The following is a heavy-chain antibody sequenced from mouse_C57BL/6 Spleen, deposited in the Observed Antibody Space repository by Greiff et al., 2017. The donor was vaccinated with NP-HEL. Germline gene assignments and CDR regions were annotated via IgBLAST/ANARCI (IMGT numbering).Heavy chain of an antibody. Sequence: EVKLMESEGGLVQPGSSMKLSCTASGFTFSDYYMAWVRQVPEKGLEWVANINYDGSSTYYLDSLKSRFIISIDTATNIPYLQMSSLKSEDTDTYVCARGGYGCPPWFACWGKGTLVTVAA. CDR1: GFTFSDYY. J-gene: IGHJ3*01. CDR2: INYDGSST. V-gene: IGHV5-16*01. D-gene: IGHD1-1*01. CDR3: ARGGYGCPPWFAC.